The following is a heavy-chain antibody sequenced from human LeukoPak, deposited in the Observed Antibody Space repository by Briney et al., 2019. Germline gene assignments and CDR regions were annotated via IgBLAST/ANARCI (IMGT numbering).Heavy chain of an antibody. J-gene: IGHJ5*02. Sequence: SETLSLTCTVSNYSISSGFYWGWIRQPPGKGLEWIASIYHSGSTYINPSLKSRVTISMDTSKNNFSLRLNSGTAADTAAYFCAKAHNWNYWFDPWGQGTLVTVSS. CDR3: AKAHNWNYWFDP. CDR2: IYHSGST. D-gene: IGHD1-7*01. CDR1: NYSISSGFY. V-gene: IGHV4-38-2*02.